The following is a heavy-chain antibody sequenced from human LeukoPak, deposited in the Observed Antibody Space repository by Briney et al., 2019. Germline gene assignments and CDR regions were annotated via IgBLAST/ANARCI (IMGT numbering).Heavy chain of an antibody. D-gene: IGHD1-26*01. J-gene: IGHJ3*02. CDR3: ARDGIWENAFDI. Sequence: PGGSLRLSCAASGFTVSSNYMSWVRQAPGKGLEWVSVIYSGGSTYYADSVKGRFTISRDNAKNSLYLQMNSLRAEDTAVYYCARDGIWENAFDIWGQGTMVTVSS. CDR2: IYSGGST. V-gene: IGHV3-66*01. CDR1: GFTVSSNY.